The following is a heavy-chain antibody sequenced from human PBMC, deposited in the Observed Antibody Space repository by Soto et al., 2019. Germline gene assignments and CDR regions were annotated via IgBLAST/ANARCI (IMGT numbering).Heavy chain of an antibody. Sequence: GGSLRLSCAASGFTFSNAWMSWVRQAPGKGLEWVGRIKSKTDGGTTDYAAPVKGRFTISRDDSKNTLYLQMNSLKTEDTAVYYCTTDNSIAARHAFDIWGQGTMVTVSS. CDR2: IKSKTDGGTT. CDR1: GFTFSNAW. CDR3: TTDNSIAARHAFDI. D-gene: IGHD6-6*01. V-gene: IGHV3-15*01. J-gene: IGHJ3*02.